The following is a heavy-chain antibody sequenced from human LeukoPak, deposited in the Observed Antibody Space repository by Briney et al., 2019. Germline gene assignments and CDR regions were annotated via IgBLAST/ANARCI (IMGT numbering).Heavy chain of an antibody. CDR2: ISAYNGNT. J-gene: IGHJ4*02. CDR1: GYTFTSYG. Sequence: GASVKVSCKASGYTFTSYGISWVRQAPGQGLEWMGWISAYNGNTNYAQKLQGRVTMTTDTSTSTAYMELRSLRSDDTAVYYCARAVYSSSAYTLSCDYWGQGTLVTVSS. V-gene: IGHV1-18*01. D-gene: IGHD6-6*01. CDR3: ARAVYSSSAYTLSCDY.